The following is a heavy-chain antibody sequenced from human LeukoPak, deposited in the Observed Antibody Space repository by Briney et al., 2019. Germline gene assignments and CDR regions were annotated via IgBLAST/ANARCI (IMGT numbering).Heavy chain of an antibody. CDR1: GGSISSSSYY. D-gene: IGHD6-13*01. Sequence: SSETLSLTCTVSGGSISSSSYYWGWIRQTPGKGPEWIGSIYTSGSTNYNPSLKSRVTMSVDTSKNQFSLRLSSVTAADTAVYYCARVTGYMTEDYFDYWGQGNLITVSS. CDR2: IYTSGST. CDR3: ARVTGYMTEDYFDY. J-gene: IGHJ4*02. V-gene: IGHV4-39*07.